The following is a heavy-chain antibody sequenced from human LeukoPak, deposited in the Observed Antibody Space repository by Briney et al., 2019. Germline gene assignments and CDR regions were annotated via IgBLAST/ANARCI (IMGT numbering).Heavy chain of an antibody. Sequence: SQTLSLTCTVSGGSISSGDYYWSWIRQAPGKGLEWIGYIYYSGSTYYNPSLKSRVTMSVDTSKNQFSLKLSSVTAADTAVYYCARVRIAVAGTYFYYMDVWGKGTTVTVSS. V-gene: IGHV4-30-4*01. CDR2: IYYSGST. J-gene: IGHJ6*03. D-gene: IGHD6-19*01. CDR1: GGSISSGDYY. CDR3: ARVRIAVAGTYFYYMDV.